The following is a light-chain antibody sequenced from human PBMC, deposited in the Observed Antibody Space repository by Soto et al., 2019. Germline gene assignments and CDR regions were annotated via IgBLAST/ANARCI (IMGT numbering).Light chain of an antibody. V-gene: IGLV2-8*01. CDR2: EVF. CDR1: SSDVGGYNR. CDR3: NSYAGNSWV. J-gene: IGLJ3*02. Sequence: QSALTQPPSASGSPGQSVSISCTGTSSDVGGYNRVSWYQHHPGKAPKLIIYEVFKRPSGVPDRFSGSKSGNTASLTVSGLQAEDEADYYCNSYAGNSWVFGGGTKLTVL.